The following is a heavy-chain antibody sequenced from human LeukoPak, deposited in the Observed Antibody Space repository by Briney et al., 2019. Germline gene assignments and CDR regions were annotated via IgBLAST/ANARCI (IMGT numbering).Heavy chain of an antibody. CDR1: GYTFTSYG. Sequence: GASVKVSCKASGYTFTSYGISWVRQAPGQGLEWMGWISAYNGNTNYAQKLQGRVTMTTDTSTSTAYMELRSLRSDDTAVYYCAKRDVDTAMVMYYIDYWGQGTLVTVSS. CDR3: AKRDVDTAMVMYYIDY. V-gene: IGHV1-18*01. CDR2: ISAYNGNT. J-gene: IGHJ4*02. D-gene: IGHD5-18*01.